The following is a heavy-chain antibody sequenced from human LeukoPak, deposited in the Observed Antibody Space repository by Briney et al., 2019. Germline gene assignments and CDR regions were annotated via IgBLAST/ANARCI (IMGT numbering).Heavy chain of an antibody. Sequence: SETLSLTCTVSGGSISSSSYYWGWLRQPPGKGLEWIGSIYYSGSTYYNPSLKSRVTISVDTSKNQFSLKLSSVTAADTAVYYCARAPEYSSGHHFDYWGQGTLVTVSS. D-gene: IGHD6-19*01. J-gene: IGHJ4*02. CDR1: GGSISSSSYY. CDR3: ARAPEYSSGHHFDY. V-gene: IGHV4-39*07. CDR2: IYYSGST.